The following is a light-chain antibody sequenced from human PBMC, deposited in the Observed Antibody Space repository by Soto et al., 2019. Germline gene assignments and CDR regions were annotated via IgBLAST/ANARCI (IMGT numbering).Light chain of an antibody. CDR1: SSDVGGYNY. V-gene: IGLV2-14*01. CDR2: DVS. Sequence: QSALTQPASVSGSPGQSTTISCTGSSSDVGGYNYVSWYQQHPGKAPKLIIYDVSDRPSGVSNRFSGSKSGNTASLTISGLQAEDEADYYCSSYTSSTTPVVFGGGTKLTVL. J-gene: IGLJ2*01. CDR3: SSYTSSTTPVV.